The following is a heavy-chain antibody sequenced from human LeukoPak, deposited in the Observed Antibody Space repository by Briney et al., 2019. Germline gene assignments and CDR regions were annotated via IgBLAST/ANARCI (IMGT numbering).Heavy chain of an antibody. V-gene: IGHV4-59*01. CDR1: GGSISSYY. J-gene: IGHJ4*02. Sequence: PSETLSLTCTVSGGSISSYYWSWIRQPPGKGLEWIGYIYYSGSTNYNPSLKSRVTISVDTSKNQFSLKLSSVTAADTAVYYYAGRSGYYTPTYFDYWGQGTLVTVSS. CDR2: IYYSGST. CDR3: AGRSGYYTPTYFDY. D-gene: IGHD3-3*01.